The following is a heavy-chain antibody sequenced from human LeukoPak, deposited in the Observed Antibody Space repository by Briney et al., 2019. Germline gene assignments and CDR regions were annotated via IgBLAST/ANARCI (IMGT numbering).Heavy chain of an antibody. CDR1: GDSISTSSYY. J-gene: IGHJ4*02. D-gene: IGHD6-13*01. CDR3: ARRITAAGLDY. Sequence: SETLSLTCSVSGDSISTSSYYWSWIRQPPGKGLEWIGEVNHRGSTNYNPSLQSRVTMSIDTSKNHFSLKLSSVTAADTAVYYCARRITAAGLDYWGQGTLVTVSS. V-gene: IGHV4-39*02. CDR2: VNHRGST.